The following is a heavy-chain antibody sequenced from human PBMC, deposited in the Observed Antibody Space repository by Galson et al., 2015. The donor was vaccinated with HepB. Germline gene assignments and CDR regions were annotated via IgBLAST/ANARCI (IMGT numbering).Heavy chain of an antibody. J-gene: IGHJ6*02. CDR2: INSDGSTT. CDR1: GFTFSSYW. CDR3: ARNVMKTTVTYPLFRREPQRPYYYYDMDV. V-gene: IGHV3-74*03. Sequence: SLRLSCAASGFTFSSYWMHWVRQAPGKGLVWVSRINSDGSTTTYADSVKGRFTISRDNAKNTLYLQMNSLRAEDTAVYYCARNVMKTTVTYPLFRREPQRPYYYYDMDVWGQGTTVTVSS. D-gene: IGHD4-17*01.